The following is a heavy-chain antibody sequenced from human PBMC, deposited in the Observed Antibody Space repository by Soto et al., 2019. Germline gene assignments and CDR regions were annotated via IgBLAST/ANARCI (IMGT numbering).Heavy chain of an antibody. D-gene: IGHD2-2*01. Sequence: ASVKVSCKASGYTFTSYAMHWVRQAPGQRLEWMGWINAGNGNTKYSQKFQGRVTITRDTSASTAYMELSSLRSEDTAVYYCAGTTGPEGGYCSSTSCYSGDAFDIWGQGTMVTVSS. CDR3: AGTTGPEGGYCSSTSCYSGDAFDI. V-gene: IGHV1-3*01. J-gene: IGHJ3*02. CDR1: GYTFTSYA. CDR2: INAGNGNT.